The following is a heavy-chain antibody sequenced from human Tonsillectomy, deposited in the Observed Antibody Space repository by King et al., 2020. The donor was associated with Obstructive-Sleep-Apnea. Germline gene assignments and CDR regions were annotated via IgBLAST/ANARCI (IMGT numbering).Heavy chain of an antibody. CDR1: GFTFSAYG. J-gene: IGHJ6*02. CDR3: ARDMQPATGDALDV. V-gene: IGHV3-33*01. D-gene: IGHD3-16*01. CDR2: IWYDGTQN. Sequence: VQLVESGGGVVQPGRSLRLSCAASGFTFSAYGMHCVRQAPGKGREWVAVIWYDGTQNYYADSMKGRFTISRDNSKNNLYLQMNSLRPEDTAVYYCARDMQPATGDALDVWGQGATVTVSS.